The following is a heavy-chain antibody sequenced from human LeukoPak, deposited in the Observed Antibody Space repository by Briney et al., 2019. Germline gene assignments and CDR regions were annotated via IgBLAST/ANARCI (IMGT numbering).Heavy chain of an antibody. D-gene: IGHD1-26*01. CDR1: GFTFNSYA. CDR3: AKSQDGGRLFHFDY. J-gene: IGHJ4*02. Sequence: GGSLRLSCAASGFTFNSYAMSWVRQAPGKGLEWVSVISGSGGSTYSADSVKGRFTISSDNSKNTLYLQMNSLRAEDTAVYFCAKSQDGGRLFHFDYWGQGTLVTVSS. V-gene: IGHV3-23*01. CDR2: ISGSGGST.